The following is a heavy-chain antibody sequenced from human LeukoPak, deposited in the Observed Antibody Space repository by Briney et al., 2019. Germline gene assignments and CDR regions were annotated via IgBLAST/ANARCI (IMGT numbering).Heavy chain of an antibody. Sequence: PGGSLTLSCAASGFTFDEYGMTWVRQVPGKGLEWVSGLNWNGGSTDYADSVKGRFTISRDKAKNYMYLQMNSLRAEDTAVYYCARVQAVAGRGKHFDYWGQGTLVTVSS. CDR3: ARVQAVAGRGKHFDY. CDR1: GFTFDEYG. CDR2: LNWNGGST. D-gene: IGHD6-19*01. J-gene: IGHJ4*02. V-gene: IGHV3-20*04.